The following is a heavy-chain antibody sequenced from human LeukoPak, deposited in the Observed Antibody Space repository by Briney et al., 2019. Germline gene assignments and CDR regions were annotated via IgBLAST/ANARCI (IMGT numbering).Heavy chain of an antibody. CDR1: GFNFSIYS. D-gene: IGHD5-18*01. Sequence: GGSLRLSCTASGFNFSIYSMNWVRQAPGKGLEWVSYISDIGSLTFYADSVKGRFTISRDNAKNTLYLQMNSLRAEDTAVYYCARGGYHAYYLDYWGQGSLVTVSS. CDR3: ARGGYHAYYLDY. CDR2: ISDIGSLT. V-gene: IGHV3-48*04. J-gene: IGHJ4*02.